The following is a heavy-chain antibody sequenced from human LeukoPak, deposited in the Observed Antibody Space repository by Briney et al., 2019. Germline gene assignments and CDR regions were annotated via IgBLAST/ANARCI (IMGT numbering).Heavy chain of an antibody. CDR3: AKGYCSSTSCYPLDY. V-gene: IGHV3-9*01. J-gene: IGHJ4*02. CDR1: GFTFDDYA. Sequence: GGSLRLSCAASGFTFDDYAMHWVRQAPGKGLEWVSGISWNSGSIGYADSVKGRFTISRDNAKNSLYLQMNSLRAEDTALYYCAKGYCSSTSCYPLDYWGQGTLVTVSS. D-gene: IGHD2-2*01. CDR2: ISWNSGSI.